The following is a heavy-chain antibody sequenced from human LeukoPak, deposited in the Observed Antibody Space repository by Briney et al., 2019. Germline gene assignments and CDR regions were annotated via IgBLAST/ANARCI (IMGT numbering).Heavy chain of an antibody. CDR3: ARALGSGWSQRE. J-gene: IGHJ4*02. Sequence: SETLSLTCTVSGVSISSYYWNWIRQPPGKGLEWLGYISYSGSTNYNPSLKSRVTISLDMSKNQCTLKLNSVTAADTAVYYCARALGSGWSQREWGQGTLVTVSS. D-gene: IGHD6-19*01. CDR2: ISYSGST. V-gene: IGHV4-59*01. CDR1: GVSISSYY.